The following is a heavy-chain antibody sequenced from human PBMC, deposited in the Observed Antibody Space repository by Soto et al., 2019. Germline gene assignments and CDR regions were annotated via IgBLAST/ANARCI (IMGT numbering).Heavy chain of an antibody. CDR1: GYTFTSYG. CDR2: ISAYNGNT. J-gene: IGHJ3*02. Sequence: QVQLVQSGAEVKKPGASVKVSCKASGYTFTSYGISWVRQAPGQGLEWMGWISAYNGNTNYAQKLQGRVTMTTDTSPSTAYMELRSLRSDDTAVYYCAREYYDMLYGMDAFDIWGQGKMVTVSS. CDR3: AREYYDMLYGMDAFDI. V-gene: IGHV1-18*01. D-gene: IGHD3-9*01.